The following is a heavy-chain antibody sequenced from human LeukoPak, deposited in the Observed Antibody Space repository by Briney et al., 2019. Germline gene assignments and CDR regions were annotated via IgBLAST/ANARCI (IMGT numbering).Heavy chain of an antibody. CDR1: GFTFSAYA. CDR3: ARLAYCSSTSCYRAFTGYYMDV. V-gene: IGHV3-30-3*01. D-gene: IGHD2-2*02. Sequence: GRSLRLSCAASGFTFSAYAMHWVRQAPGKGLEWVAVISYDGSNKYYADSVKGRFTISRDNSKNTLYLQMNSLRAEDTAVYYCARLAYCSSTSCYRAFTGYYMDVWGKGTTVTVSS. J-gene: IGHJ6*03. CDR2: ISYDGSNK.